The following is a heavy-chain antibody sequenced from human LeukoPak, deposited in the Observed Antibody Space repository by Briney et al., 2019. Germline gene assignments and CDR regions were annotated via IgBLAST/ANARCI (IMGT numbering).Heavy chain of an antibody. CDR3: ASNDRRYCSSTSCYGPGY. V-gene: IGHV3-11*03. CDR1: GFTFSDYY. D-gene: IGHD2-2*01. J-gene: IGHJ4*02. Sequence: KPGGSLRPSCAASGFTFSDYYMSWIRQAPGKGLEWVSYISSSSSYTNYADSVKGRFTISRDNAKNSLYLQMNSLRAEDTAVYYCASNDRRYCSSTSCYGPGYWGQGTLVTVSS. CDR2: ISSSSSYT.